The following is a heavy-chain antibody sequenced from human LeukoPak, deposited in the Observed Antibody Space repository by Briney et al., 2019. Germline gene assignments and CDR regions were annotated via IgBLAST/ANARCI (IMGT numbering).Heavy chain of an antibody. Sequence: GGSLRLSCAASGFTLSTYWMIWVRQAPEKGLEWVANIKQDGRETYYVQSVRGRFSISRDNAKNSVYLQMNSLRDEDTAVYYCGRAATYGGDTFLDYWGQGILVTVSS. J-gene: IGHJ4*02. CDR2: IKQDGRET. CDR1: GFTLSTYW. D-gene: IGHD4-17*01. CDR3: GRAATYGGDTFLDY. V-gene: IGHV3-7*01.